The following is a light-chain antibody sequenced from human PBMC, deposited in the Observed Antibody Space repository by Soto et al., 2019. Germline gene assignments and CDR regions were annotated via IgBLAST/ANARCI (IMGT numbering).Light chain of an antibody. J-gene: IGKJ5*01. CDR3: QQYANSTIT. CDR2: GVS. Sequence: ELVLTQSPGTLSLSPGESATLSCRSSQPVSSNFLAWYQQKPGQAPRLLIYGVSSRASGIPDRFFGSVSGTDFTLTINGLQTEDGSVYYCQQYANSTITFGQGTRLEIK. CDR1: QPVSSNF. V-gene: IGKV3-20*01.